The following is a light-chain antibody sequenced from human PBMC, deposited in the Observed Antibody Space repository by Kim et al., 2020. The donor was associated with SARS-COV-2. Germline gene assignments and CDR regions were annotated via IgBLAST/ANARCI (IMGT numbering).Light chain of an antibody. CDR3: SSYTNTNNLV. V-gene: IGLV2-8*01. CDR2: EVN. CDR1: SSDVGGHNY. J-gene: IGLJ2*01. Sequence: QSALTQPPSASGSPGQSVTISCTGTSSDVGGHNYVCWYRQHPGKAPKLLIFEVNKRPFGVPDRFSGSKSGNTASLTVSGRQAEDEADYYCSSYTNTNNLVFGGGTQLTVL.